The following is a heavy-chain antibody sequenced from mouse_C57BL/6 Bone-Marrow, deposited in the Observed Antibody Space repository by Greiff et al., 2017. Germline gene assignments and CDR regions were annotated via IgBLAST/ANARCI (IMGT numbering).Heavy chain of an antibody. J-gene: IGHJ4*01. CDR3: ARQRGYYAMDY. Sequence: EVNLVESGGGLVQPGGSLKLSCAASGFTFSDYGMAWVRQAPRKGPEWVAFISNLAYSIYYADTVTGRFTISRENAKNTLYLEMSSLRSEDTAMYYCARQRGYYAMDYWGQGTSVTVSS. V-gene: IGHV5-15*01. CDR2: ISNLAYSI. CDR1: GFTFSDYG.